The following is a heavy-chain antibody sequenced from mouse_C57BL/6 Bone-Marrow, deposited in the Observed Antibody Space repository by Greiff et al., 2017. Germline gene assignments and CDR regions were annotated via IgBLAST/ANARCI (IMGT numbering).Heavy chain of an antibody. CDR1: GYTFTSYW. J-gene: IGHJ1*03. CDR3: ARRNSSGYPYRYFDV. CDR2: IDPSDSYT. V-gene: IGHV1-69*01. Sequence: QVQLQQPGAELVMPGASVKLSCKASGYTFTSYWMHWVKQRPGQGLEWIGEIDPSDSYTNYNQKFKGKSTLTVDKSSSTAYMQLSSLTSEDSAVYYCARRNSSGYPYRYFDVWGTGTTVTVSS. D-gene: IGHD3-1*01.